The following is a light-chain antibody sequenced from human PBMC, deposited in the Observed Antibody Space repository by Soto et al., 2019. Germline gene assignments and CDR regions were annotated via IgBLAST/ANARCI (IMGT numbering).Light chain of an antibody. V-gene: IGKV1-5*01. J-gene: IGKJ2*01. Sequence: DIQMTQSPSPLSASIGDRVTITCRASQSIDSWLAWYQQKPGQAPQLLIYDASRVKTGVPSRFTASGSGTEFPLTINALQADESATYFCQHDNGYPYTFGPGTKVDIK. CDR3: QHDNGYPYT. CDR2: DAS. CDR1: QSIDSW.